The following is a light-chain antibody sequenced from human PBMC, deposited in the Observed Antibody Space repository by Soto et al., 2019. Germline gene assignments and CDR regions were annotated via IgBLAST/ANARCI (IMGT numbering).Light chain of an antibody. CDR2: GNT. CDR1: SSNIGAGYD. Sequence: QPVLTQPPSVSGAPGQRVTISCTGSSSNIGAGYDVNWYQQLPGTAPKLLIYGNTNRPSGVPDRFSGSKSGTSGSLAISGLQTEDEAEYYCQSWDTSLSGSVFGRGTKLTVL. V-gene: IGLV1-40*01. CDR3: QSWDTSLSGSV. J-gene: IGLJ2*01.